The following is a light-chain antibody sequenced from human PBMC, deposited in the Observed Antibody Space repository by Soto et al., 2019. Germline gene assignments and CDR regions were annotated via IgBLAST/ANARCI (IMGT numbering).Light chain of an antibody. Sequence: DIHMTQSPSTLSASVGDRVTISCRPSKNFFTYLAWYQQKPGKAPKLLIFDASTLQSGVPPRFSGSGSGTEFTLTISSLQPDDFATYYCQHYTLYSASFGPGTKVDIK. CDR1: KNFFTY. CDR2: DAS. J-gene: IGKJ3*01. CDR3: QHYTLYSAS. V-gene: IGKV1-5*01.